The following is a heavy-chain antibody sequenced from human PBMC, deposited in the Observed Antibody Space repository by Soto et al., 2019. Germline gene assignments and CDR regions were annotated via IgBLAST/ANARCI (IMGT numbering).Heavy chain of an antibody. V-gene: IGHV4-61*01. CDR2: IYYSGST. CDR3: ARGVVVAATPSSFDY. J-gene: IGHJ4*02. CDR1: GGSVSSGSYY. Sequence: PSETLSLTCTVSGGSVSSGSYYWSWIRQPPGKGLEWIGYIYYSGSTNYNPSLKSRVTISVDTSKNQFSLKLSSVTAADTAVYYCARGVVVAATPSSFDYWGQGTLVTVSS. D-gene: IGHD2-15*01.